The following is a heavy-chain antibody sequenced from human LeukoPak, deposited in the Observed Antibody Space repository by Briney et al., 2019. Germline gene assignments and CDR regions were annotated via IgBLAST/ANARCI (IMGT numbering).Heavy chain of an antibody. CDR3: ARVTGERNRRIAAAGTGRWFDP. Sequence: PSETLSLTCAVHGGSFSGYYWSWIRQPPGKGLEWIGEINHSGSTNYNPSLKSRVTISVDTSKNQFSLKLSSVTAADTAVYYCARVTGERNRRIAAAGTGRWFDPWGQGTLVTVSS. CDR2: INHSGST. CDR1: GGSFSGYY. J-gene: IGHJ5*02. D-gene: IGHD6-13*01. V-gene: IGHV4-34*01.